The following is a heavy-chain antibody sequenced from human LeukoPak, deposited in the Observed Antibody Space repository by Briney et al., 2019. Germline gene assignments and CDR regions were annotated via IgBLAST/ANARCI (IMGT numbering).Heavy chain of an antibody. V-gene: IGHV3-9*01. CDR2: INWNSGSR. D-gene: IGHD3-16*01. Sequence: GGSLRLSCAASGFSFDYHALHWVRQAPGKGLEWVSGINWNSGSRGYADSVKGRFTISRDNAKSALYLQMDSLRTEDTAFYYCVKSGRAHLGDYYDYWGQGTLVTVSS. J-gene: IGHJ4*02. CDR1: GFSFDYHA. CDR3: VKSGRAHLGDYYDY.